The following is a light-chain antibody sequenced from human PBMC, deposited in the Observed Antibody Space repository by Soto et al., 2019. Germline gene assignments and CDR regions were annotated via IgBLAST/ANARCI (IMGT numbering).Light chain of an antibody. CDR1: QSISTSY. CDR2: TTS. J-gene: IGKJ4*01. V-gene: IGKV3-20*01. CDR3: GQYGSSDT. Sequence: EIVLSQSPGTLSLSPGERATLSCRASQSISTSYVAWYQQRPGLAPRLLIHTTSSRATGVPARFSGSGAGADFTLTISRLEPEDVGVYYCGQYGSSDTFGGGTKVEI.